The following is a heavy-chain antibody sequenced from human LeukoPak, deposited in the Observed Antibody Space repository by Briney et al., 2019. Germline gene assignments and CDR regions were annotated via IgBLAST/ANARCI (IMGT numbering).Heavy chain of an antibody. CDR1: GGSINSSNW. V-gene: IGHV4-4*02. CDR3: ARVPVNIWENWFDP. CDR2: IFHSATT. Sequence: SETLSLTCAVSGGSINSSNWWSWVRQPPGKGLEWIGEIFHSATTNYNPSLKSRVTISVDKSKNHLSLKLSSVTAADTAVYYCARVPVNIWENWFDPWGQGTLVTVSS. D-gene: IGHD1-26*01. J-gene: IGHJ5*02.